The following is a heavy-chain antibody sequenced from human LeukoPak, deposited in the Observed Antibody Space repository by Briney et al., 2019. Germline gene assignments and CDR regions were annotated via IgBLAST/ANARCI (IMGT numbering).Heavy chain of an antibody. CDR2: TYYRSKWYY. J-gene: IGHJ4*02. V-gene: IGHV6-1*01. Sequence: SQTLSLTCAISGDSASRTNIAWNWIRQSPSRGLEWLGRTYYRSKWYYDYAVSVKSRITINPDTSKNQFSLQLNSVTPEDTATYYCARGTGWPDFDYWGQGTRVTVSS. CDR3: ARGTGWPDFDY. D-gene: IGHD6-19*01. CDR1: GDSASRTNIA.